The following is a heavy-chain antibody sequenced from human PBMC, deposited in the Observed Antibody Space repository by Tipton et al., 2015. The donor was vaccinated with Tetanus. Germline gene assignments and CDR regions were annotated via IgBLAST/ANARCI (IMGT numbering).Heavy chain of an antibody. CDR3: ARTTRRWLHPDY. J-gene: IGHJ4*02. Sequence: TLSLTCSVSGGSINSGTYYWSWIRQPPGKGLEWIGSIYSYNGNTFQNPSLKGRVTLSLDTAKNQFSLTLRSVTAADTAVYYCARTTRRWLHPDYWGPGTLVTVSS. CDR2: IYSYNGNT. D-gene: IGHD5-24*01. CDR1: GGSINSGTYY. V-gene: IGHV4-39*01.